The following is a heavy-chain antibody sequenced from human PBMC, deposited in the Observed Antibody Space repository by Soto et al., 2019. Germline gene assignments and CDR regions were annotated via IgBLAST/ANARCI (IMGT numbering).Heavy chain of an antibody. CDR3: ARVDDF. Sequence: QVQLQQWGAGLLKPSETLSLTCAVYGGSFTGHYWGWIRQPPGKGLEWIGEINHRGSTKYNPSLKNRVTMSVDTSKNQFSLRLSFVTAADTAIYYCARVDDFWGQGTLVTVSS. V-gene: IGHV4-34*01. CDR2: INHRGST. J-gene: IGHJ4*02. CDR1: GGSFTGHY.